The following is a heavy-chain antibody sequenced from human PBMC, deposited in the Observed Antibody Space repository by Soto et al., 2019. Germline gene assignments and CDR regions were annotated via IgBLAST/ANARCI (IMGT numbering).Heavy chain of an antibody. Sequence: GSLRLSCAASGFTFSSYGMHWVRQAPGKGLEWVAVIWYDGSNKYYADSVKGRFTISRDNSKNTLYLQMNSLRAEDTAVYCCARDGEYSYGYRTYYYYGMDVWGQGTTVTVSS. D-gene: IGHD5-18*01. CDR3: ARDGEYSYGYRTYYYYGMDV. J-gene: IGHJ6*02. CDR2: IWYDGSNK. CDR1: GFTFSSYG. V-gene: IGHV3-33*01.